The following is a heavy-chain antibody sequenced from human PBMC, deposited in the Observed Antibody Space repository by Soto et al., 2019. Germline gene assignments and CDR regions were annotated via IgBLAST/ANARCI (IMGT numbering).Heavy chain of an antibody. V-gene: IGHV3-23*01. CDR3: ATSYDSSGYDY. Sequence: GGSLRLSCAASGFTFTSYAMSCVRQAPGKGLEWVSALSGSGISTYYADTVKGRFTISRDNSRNTLYLQMNSLRAEDTAVYYCATSYDSSGYDYWGQGTLVTVSS. CDR1: GFTFTSYA. CDR2: LSGSGIST. D-gene: IGHD3-22*01. J-gene: IGHJ4*02.